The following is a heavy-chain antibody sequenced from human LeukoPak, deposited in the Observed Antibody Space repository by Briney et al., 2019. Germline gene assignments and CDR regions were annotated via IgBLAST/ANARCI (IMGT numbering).Heavy chain of an antibody. D-gene: IGHD3-16*02. CDR2: ISSSSSYI. V-gene: IGHV3-21*01. CDR3: ARVGYDYVWGSYPLSRDWYFDL. CDR1: GFTFSSYS. J-gene: IGHJ2*01. Sequence: GGSLRLSCAASGFTFSSYSMNWVRQAPGKGLEWVSSISSSSSYINYADSVKGRFTISRDNAKNSLYLQMNSLRAEDTAVYYCARVGYDYVWGSYPLSRDWYFDLWGRGTLVTVSS.